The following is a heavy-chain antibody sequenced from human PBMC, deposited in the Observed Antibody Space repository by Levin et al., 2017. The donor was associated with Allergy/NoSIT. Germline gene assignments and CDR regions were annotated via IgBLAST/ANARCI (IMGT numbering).Heavy chain of an antibody. CDR2: ISYDGSNK. J-gene: IGHJ4*02. D-gene: IGHD3-9*01. CDR1: GFIFSTYG. CDR3: AKGPRSGYYFDY. V-gene: IGHV3-30*18. Sequence: GSLKISCAASGFIFSTYGMSWVRQAPGKGLEWVALISYDGSNKYYADSVKGRFTISRDNSKNTLYLQMNSLRAEDTAVYFCAKGPRSGYYFDYWGQGMLVTVSS.